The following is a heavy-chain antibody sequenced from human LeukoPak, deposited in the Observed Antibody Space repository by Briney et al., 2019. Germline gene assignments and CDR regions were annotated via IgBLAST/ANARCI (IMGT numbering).Heavy chain of an antibody. CDR3: AKESSSWYRAFDY. D-gene: IGHD6-13*01. Sequence: GGSLKHSCAAAGFTFSSYGMHWVRDAPVRGLESEAVISYDGSNKYYADSVKGRFTISRDNSKNTLYLQMNSLRAEDTAVYYCAKESSSWYRAFDYWGQGTLVTVS. J-gene: IGHJ4*02. CDR1: GFTFSSYG. CDR2: ISYDGSNK. V-gene: IGHV3-30*18.